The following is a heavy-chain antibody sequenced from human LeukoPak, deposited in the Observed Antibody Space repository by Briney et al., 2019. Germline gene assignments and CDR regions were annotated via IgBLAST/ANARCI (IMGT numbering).Heavy chain of an antibody. Sequence: KPSETLSLTCAVYGGSFGGYYWSWIRQPPGKGLEWIGEINHSGSTNYNPSLKSRVTISVDTSKNQFSLKLSSVTAAGTAVYYCARADIVVVPAAMFYYYGMDVWGQGTTVTVSS. V-gene: IGHV4-34*01. CDR2: INHSGST. CDR1: GGSFGGYY. CDR3: ARADIVVVPAAMFYYYGMDV. J-gene: IGHJ6*02. D-gene: IGHD2-2*01.